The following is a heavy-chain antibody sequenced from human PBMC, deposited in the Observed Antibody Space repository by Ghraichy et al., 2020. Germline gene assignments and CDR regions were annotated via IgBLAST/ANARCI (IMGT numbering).Heavy chain of an antibody. V-gene: IGHV3-66*01. D-gene: IGHD1-20*01. CDR2: IYMDDSA. Sequence: GGSLRLSCGASGFYVSDSYMSWVRQAPGKGLEWFSVIYMDDSASYADSVKGRFIISRDNSKNTLYLEMNSLRAEDTAVYYCARIGPYNWNFDYWGQGALVTVSS. CDR3: ARIGPYNWNFDY. CDR1: GFYVSDSY. J-gene: IGHJ4*02.